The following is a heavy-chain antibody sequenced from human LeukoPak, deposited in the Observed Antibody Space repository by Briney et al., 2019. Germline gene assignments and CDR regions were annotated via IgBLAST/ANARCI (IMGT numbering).Heavy chain of an antibody. V-gene: IGHV5-51*01. Sequence: GESLKISCKASGYSFTTYWVAWVRQMPGKCLEWMGMISPGDFDTRYTPSFKGQVTISVDKSISTAYLQWSSLKASDTAIYYCARHQGGMDVWGQGTTVTVSS. CDR2: ISPGDFDT. CDR1: GYSFTTYW. J-gene: IGHJ6*02. CDR3: ARHQGGMDV.